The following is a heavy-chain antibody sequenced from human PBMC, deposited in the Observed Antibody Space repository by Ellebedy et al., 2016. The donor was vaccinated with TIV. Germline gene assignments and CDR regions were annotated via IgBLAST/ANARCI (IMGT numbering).Heavy chain of an antibody. V-gene: IGHV3-7*04. D-gene: IGHD1-26*01. CDR2: IKEDGSDK. CDR1: GFTFSSYW. Sequence: GESLKISXAASGFTFSSYWMSWVRQAPGKGLEWVANIKEDGSDKYYVDSVRGRFTISRDNAQNSLYLQMNSLRAEDTAVYYCARQLVGARFFDYWGQGTRVTVSS. CDR3: ARQLVGARFFDY. J-gene: IGHJ4*02.